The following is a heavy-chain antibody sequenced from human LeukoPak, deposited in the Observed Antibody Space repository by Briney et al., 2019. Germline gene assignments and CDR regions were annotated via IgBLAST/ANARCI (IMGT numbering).Heavy chain of an antibody. J-gene: IGHJ6*03. CDR3: ARGPKLIQLWSPYYYYYYYMDV. CDR1: GGSISSSSYY. Sequence: PSETLSLTCTVSGGSISSSSYYWGWIRQPPGKGLEWIGEINHSGSTNYNPSLKSRVTISVDTSKNQFSLKLSSVTAADTAVYYCARGPKLIQLWSPYYYYYYYMDVWGKGTTVTVSS. D-gene: IGHD5-18*01. CDR2: INHSGST. V-gene: IGHV4-39*07.